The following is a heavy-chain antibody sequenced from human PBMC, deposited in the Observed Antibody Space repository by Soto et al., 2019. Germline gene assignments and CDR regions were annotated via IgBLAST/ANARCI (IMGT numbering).Heavy chain of an antibody. CDR2: INPNSGGT. J-gene: IGHJ6*02. V-gene: IGHV1-2*02. CDR3: ASSSSYCSSTSCYNSYYYYGMDV. Sequence: ASVKVSCKASGYTFTGYYMHWVRQAPGQGLEWMGWINPNSGGTNYAQKFQGRVTMTRDTSISTAHMELSRLRSDDTAVYYCASSSSYCSSTSCYNSYYYYGMDVWGQGTTVTVSS. D-gene: IGHD2-2*02. CDR1: GYTFTGYY.